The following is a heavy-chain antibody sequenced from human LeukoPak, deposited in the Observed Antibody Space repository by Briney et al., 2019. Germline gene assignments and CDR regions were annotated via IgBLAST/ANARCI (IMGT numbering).Heavy chain of an antibody. V-gene: IGHV3-30*02. CDR3: AKDMRLMVNAESYFDY. CDR2: IRYDGSNK. J-gene: IGHJ4*02. Sequence: PGGSLRLSCAASGFTFSSYGMHWVRQAPGKGLEWVAFIRYDGSNKYYADSVKGRLTISRDNSKNTLYLQMNSLRAEDTAVYYCAKDMRLMVNAESYFDYWGQGTLVTVSS. CDR1: GFTFSSYG. D-gene: IGHD2-8*01.